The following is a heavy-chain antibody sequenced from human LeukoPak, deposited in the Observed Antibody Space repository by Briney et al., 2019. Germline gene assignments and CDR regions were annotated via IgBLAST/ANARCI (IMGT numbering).Heavy chain of an antibody. Sequence: GSLRLXXAASXFTFSTYWMHWVRQAPGKGLVWVSRVNGDGSSTNYADSVKGRFTISRDNAKNTLYLQMNSLRAEDTAVYYCARDGIAAVDFDYWGQGILVTVSS. CDR3: ARDGIAAVDFDY. D-gene: IGHD6-13*01. V-gene: IGHV3-74*01. CDR2: VNGDGSST. J-gene: IGHJ4*02. CDR1: XFTFSTYW.